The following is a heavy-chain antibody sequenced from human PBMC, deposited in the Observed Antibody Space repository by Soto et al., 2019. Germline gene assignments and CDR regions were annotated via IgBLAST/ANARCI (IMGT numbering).Heavy chain of an antibody. J-gene: IGHJ4*02. V-gene: IGHV4-34*01. CDR3: ARGHSSSWYGRSHFDY. Sequence: PSETLSLTCAVYGGSFSGYYWRWIRQPPGKGLEWIGEIKHSGSTNYNPSLKSRVTISVDTSKNQFSLKLSSVTAADTAVYYCARGHSSSWYGRSHFDYWGQGTLVTVSS. D-gene: IGHD6-13*01. CDR2: IKHSGST. CDR1: GGSFSGYY.